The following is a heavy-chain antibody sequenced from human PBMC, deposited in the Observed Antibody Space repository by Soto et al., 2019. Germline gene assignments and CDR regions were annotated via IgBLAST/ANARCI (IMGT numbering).Heavy chain of an antibody. CDR3: AKGYISSSWYNHNWFDP. Sequence: EVQLLESGGGLVQPGGSLRLSCAASGFTFSSYAMSWVRQAPGKGLEWVSAISGSGGSTYYADSVKGRFTISRDNSKNTLYLQMNSLRAEDTAVYHCAKGYISSSWYNHNWFDPWGQGTLVTVSS. CDR2: ISGSGGST. J-gene: IGHJ5*02. D-gene: IGHD6-13*01. V-gene: IGHV3-23*01. CDR1: GFTFSSYA.